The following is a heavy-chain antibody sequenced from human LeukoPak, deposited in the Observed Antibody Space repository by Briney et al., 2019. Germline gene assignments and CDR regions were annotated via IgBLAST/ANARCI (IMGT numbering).Heavy chain of an antibody. D-gene: IGHD4/OR15-4a*01. J-gene: IGHJ4*02. V-gene: IGHV3-23*01. CDR3: ARHPLIMAGDGDFDY. CDR1: GFTFSSYT. Sequence: GGSLRLSCATSGFTFSSYTMTWVRQAPGKGLEWVSTIIGSGGRAYNADSVKGRFTISRDNSKNTLYLQMNSLRAEDTAMYYCARHPLIMAGDGDFDYWGQGTLVTVSS. CDR2: IIGSGGRA.